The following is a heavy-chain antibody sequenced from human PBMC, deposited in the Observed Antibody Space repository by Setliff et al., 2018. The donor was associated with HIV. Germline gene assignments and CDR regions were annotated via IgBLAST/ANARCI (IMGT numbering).Heavy chain of an antibody. CDR3: VKTPMKVAATGSPFDI. CDR2: ISWNSGSV. Sequence: SLRLSCAASGFTFDDFAKHWVRQVPGKGLEWVSGISWNSGSVNYADSVKGRFTISRDNAKNSLYLQMNSLRAEDTALYYCVKTPMKVAATGSPFDIWGQGTMVTVS. CDR1: GFTFDDFA. J-gene: IGHJ3*02. V-gene: IGHV3-9*01. D-gene: IGHD2-15*01.